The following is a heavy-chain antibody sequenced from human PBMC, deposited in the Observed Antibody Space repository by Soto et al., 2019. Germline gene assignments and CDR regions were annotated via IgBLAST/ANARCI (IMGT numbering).Heavy chain of an antibody. CDR2: INAGNGNT. V-gene: IGHV1-3*01. CDR3: ARDLGGRPNY. D-gene: IGHD6-25*01. CDR1: GYTFTSYA. Sequence: ASVKVSCKASGYTFTSYAMHWVRQAPGQRLEWMGWINAGNGNTKYSQKFQGRVTITRDKSASTAYMELSRLRSEDTAVYSCARDLGGRPNYQGQGTLGTVAS. J-gene: IGHJ4*02.